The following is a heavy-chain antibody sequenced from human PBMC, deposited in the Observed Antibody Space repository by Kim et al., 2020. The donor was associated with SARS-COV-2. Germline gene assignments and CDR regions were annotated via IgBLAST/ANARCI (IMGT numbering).Heavy chain of an antibody. Sequence: TIVAQKFQGRVTVSEETSTNTAYLDLRSLKSDDTAVYYCATALGYSDALDPWGQGTLVTVSS. CDR3: ATALGYSDALDP. CDR2: T. V-gene: IGHV1-24*01. D-gene: IGHD5-12*01. J-gene: IGHJ5*02.